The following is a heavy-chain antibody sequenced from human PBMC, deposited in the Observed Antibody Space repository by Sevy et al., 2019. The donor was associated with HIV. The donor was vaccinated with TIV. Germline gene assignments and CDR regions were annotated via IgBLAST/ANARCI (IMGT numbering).Heavy chain of an antibody. CDR1: GFTFGDYA. CDR2: IGSKRYGGTR. D-gene: IGHD4-17*01. Sequence: GGSLRLSCTASGFTFGDYAMTWVRQAPGKGLEWVGFIGSKRYGGTRDYAASVKGRFTISTDDSKGIAYLQMNSLKTEDTAVYYCTSSVTTETKNDYWGQGTLVTVSS. V-gene: IGHV3-49*04. CDR3: TSSVTTETKNDY. J-gene: IGHJ4*02.